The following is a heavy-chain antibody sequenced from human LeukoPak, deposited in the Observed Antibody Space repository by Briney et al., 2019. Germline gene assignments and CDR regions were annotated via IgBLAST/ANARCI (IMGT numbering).Heavy chain of an antibody. Sequence: ASVKVSCKASGYTFTGYYMHWVRQAPGQGLEWMGWMNPNSGNTGYAQKFQGRVTMTRNTSISTAYMELSSLRSEDTAVYYCVLGSSSSGSGFFDYWGQGTLVTVSS. CDR3: VLGSSSSGSGFFDY. CDR1: GYTFTGYY. J-gene: IGHJ4*02. CDR2: MNPNSGNT. V-gene: IGHV1-8*02. D-gene: IGHD6-6*01.